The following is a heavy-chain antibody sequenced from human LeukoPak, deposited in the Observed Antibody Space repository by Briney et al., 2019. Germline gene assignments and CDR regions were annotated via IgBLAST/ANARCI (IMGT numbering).Heavy chain of an antibody. J-gene: IGHJ3*02. CDR1: GCTFTSYG. Sequence: ASVKVSCKASGCTFTSYGISWVRQAPGQGLEWMGWISAYNGNTNYARKLQGRVTMTTDTSTSTAYMELRSLRSDDTAVYYCARDGEYCSSTSCYMPHDAFDIWGQGTMVTVSS. CDR3: ARDGEYCSSTSCYMPHDAFDI. CDR2: ISAYNGNT. V-gene: IGHV1-18*01. D-gene: IGHD2-2*02.